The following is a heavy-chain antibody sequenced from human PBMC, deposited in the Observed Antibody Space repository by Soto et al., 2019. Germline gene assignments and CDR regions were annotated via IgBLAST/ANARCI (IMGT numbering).Heavy chain of an antibody. D-gene: IGHD5-12*01. CDR1: GGTFSSYA. Sequence: GASVKVSCKASGGTFSSYAISWVRQAPGQGLEWMGGIIPIFGTANYAQKFQGRVTITADESTSTAYMELSSLRSEDTAVYYCASGGYSGPPRFRAYYYGMDVWGQGTTVTVSS. V-gene: IGHV1-69*13. J-gene: IGHJ6*02. CDR2: IIPIFGTA. CDR3: ASGGYSGPPRFRAYYYGMDV.